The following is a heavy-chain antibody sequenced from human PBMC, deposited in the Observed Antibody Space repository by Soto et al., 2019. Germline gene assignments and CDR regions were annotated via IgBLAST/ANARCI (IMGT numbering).Heavy chain of an antibody. V-gene: IGHV3-33*01. J-gene: IGHJ6*02. CDR2: IWYDGSNK. Sequence: GGSLRLSCAASGFTFSSYGMHWVRQAPGKGLEWVAVIWYDGSNKYYADSVKGRFTISRDNSKNTLYLQMNSLRAEDTAVYYCARSNNYCSGGSCYSSAGMDVWGQGTTVTVS. CDR1: GFTFSSYG. D-gene: IGHD2-15*01. CDR3: ARSNNYCSGGSCYSSAGMDV.